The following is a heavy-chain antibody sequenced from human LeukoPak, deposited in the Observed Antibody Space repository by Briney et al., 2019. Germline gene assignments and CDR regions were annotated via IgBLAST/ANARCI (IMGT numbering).Heavy chain of an antibody. Sequence: QTGGSLRLSCAASGFTFGDYAMHWVRQAPGKGLEWVSLISGDGGTTYYADSVKGRFTISRDSSKNSLYLQMNSLRTEDTALYYRAKVLRGYCSGGSCYGYDFDYWGQGTLVTVSS. CDR1: GFTFGDYA. CDR2: ISGDGGTT. J-gene: IGHJ4*02. D-gene: IGHD2-15*01. V-gene: IGHV3-43*02. CDR3: AKVLRGYCSGGSCYGYDFDY.